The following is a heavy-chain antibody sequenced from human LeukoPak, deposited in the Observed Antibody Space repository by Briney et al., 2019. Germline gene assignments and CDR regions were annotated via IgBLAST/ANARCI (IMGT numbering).Heavy chain of an antibody. V-gene: IGHV4-4*07. CDR2: VYTDGTT. CDR1: GGSISSYY. CDR3: ARGRRGLFGCSGGSCYTGGLDP. Sequence: SETLSLTCTVSGGSISSYYWSWIRQPAGKGLEWIGRVYTDGTTSYNPSLKSRVTMSVDTSKNQFSLNLNSVTAADTAVYYCARGRRGLFGCSGGSCYTGGLDPWGQGTLVTVSS. D-gene: IGHD2-15*01. J-gene: IGHJ5*02.